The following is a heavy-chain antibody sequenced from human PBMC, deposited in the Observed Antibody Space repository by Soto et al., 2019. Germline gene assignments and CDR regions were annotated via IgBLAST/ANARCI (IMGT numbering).Heavy chain of an antibody. V-gene: IGHV4-31*03. Sequence: QVQLQESGPRLVKPSQDLSLTCTVSGGSINSGAYHWSWVRQHPGKGLEWIGAISYRGTTYSNPSLQSRMTMSVDPSKTQLSLKLSSVTAADTAVYYCARMSATGTRWFDPWGPGTLVTFSS. J-gene: IGHJ5*02. CDR1: GGSINSGAYH. CDR3: ARMSATGTRWFDP. D-gene: IGHD1-1*01. CDR2: ISYRGTT.